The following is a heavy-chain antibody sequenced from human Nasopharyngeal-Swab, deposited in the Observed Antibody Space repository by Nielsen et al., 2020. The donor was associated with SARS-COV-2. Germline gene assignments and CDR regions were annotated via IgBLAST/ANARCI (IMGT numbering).Heavy chain of an antibody. CDR1: GFTFSSYA. CDR3: ARDKSDSSNH. V-gene: IGHV3-30-3*01. Sequence: GESLKISCAASGFTFSSYAMHWVRQAPGKGLEWVAVISYDGSNKYYADSVKGRFTISRDNSKNTLYLQMNSLRAEDTAVYYCARDKSDSSNHWGQGTLVTVSS. J-gene: IGHJ5*02. CDR2: ISYDGSNK. D-gene: IGHD3-22*01.